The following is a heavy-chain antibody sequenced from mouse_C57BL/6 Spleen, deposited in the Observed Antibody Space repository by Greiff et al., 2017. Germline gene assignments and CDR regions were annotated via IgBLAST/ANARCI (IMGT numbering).Heavy chain of an antibody. CDR3: ATLGDY. CDR1: GYSITSGYY. Sequence: VQLKESGPGLAKPSQSLSLTCSVTGYSITSGYYWNWIRQFPGNKLEWMGYISYDGSNNYNPSLKNRISITRDTSKNQFFLKLNSVTTEDTATYYCATLGDYWGQGTSVTVSS. J-gene: IGHJ4*01. D-gene: IGHD3-3*01. CDR2: ISYDGSN. V-gene: IGHV3-6*01.